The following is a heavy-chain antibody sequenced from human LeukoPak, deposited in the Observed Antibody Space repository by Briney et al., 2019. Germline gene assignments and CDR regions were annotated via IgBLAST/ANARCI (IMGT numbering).Heavy chain of an antibody. CDR2: IIPILGIA. J-gene: IGHJ4*02. CDR1: GGTFSSYA. Sequence: ASVKVSCKASGGTFSSYAISSVRQAPGQGLAWMGRIIPILGIANYAQKFQGRVTITADKSTSTAYMELSSLRSEDTAVYYCARGGNEGYCSSTSCESAQRYFDYWGQGTLVTVSS. CDR3: ARGGNEGYCSSTSCESAQRYFDY. V-gene: IGHV1-69*04. D-gene: IGHD2-2*01.